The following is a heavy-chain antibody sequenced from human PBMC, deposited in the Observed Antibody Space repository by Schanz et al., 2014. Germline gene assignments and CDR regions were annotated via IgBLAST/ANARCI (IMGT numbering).Heavy chain of an antibody. CDR3: AKIRYDSSGYYLPYYGMDV. V-gene: IGHV3-30*04. CDR2: ISGNGGEK. J-gene: IGHJ6*02. Sequence: VQLVESGGGVVHPGGSLRLSCAASGFSFSTYAMHWVRQAPGKGLRCVAVISGNGGEKYYADSVKGRFTISRDNSENTLFLEMNSLRAEDTAVYYCAKIRYDSSGYYLPYYGMDVWGQGTTVIVSS. D-gene: IGHD3-22*01. CDR1: GFSFSTYA.